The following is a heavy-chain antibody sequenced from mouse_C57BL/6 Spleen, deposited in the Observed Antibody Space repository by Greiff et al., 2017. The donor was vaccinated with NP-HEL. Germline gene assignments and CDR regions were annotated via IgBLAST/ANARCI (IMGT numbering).Heavy chain of an antibody. CDR2: IWSGGST. V-gene: IGHV2-2*01. J-gene: IGHJ1*03. CDR1: GFSLTSYG. CDR3: ASNSGLGLRDWYCDV. Sequence: VQLQQSGPGLVQPSQSLSITCTVSGFSLTSYGVHWVRQSPGKGLEWLGVIWSGGSTDYNAAFISRLSISKDNSKSQVFFKMNSLQADDTAIYYCASNSGLGLRDWYCDVWGTGTTVTVSS. D-gene: IGHD4-1*01.